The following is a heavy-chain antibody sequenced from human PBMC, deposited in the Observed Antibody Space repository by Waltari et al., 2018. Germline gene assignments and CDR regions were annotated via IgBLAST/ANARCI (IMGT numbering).Heavy chain of an antibody. Sequence: EVQLVQSGAEVKQPGESLQISCKGSAYSCTSYWIGWVRQMPGKGLEWMGIIYPGDSDTRYSPSFQGQVTISADKSISTAYLQWSSLKASDTAMYYCARVVVVTGGYFDYWGQGTLVTVSS. CDR3: ARVVVVTGGYFDY. V-gene: IGHV5-51*03. D-gene: IGHD3-22*01. J-gene: IGHJ4*02. CDR2: IYPGDSDT. CDR1: AYSCTSYW.